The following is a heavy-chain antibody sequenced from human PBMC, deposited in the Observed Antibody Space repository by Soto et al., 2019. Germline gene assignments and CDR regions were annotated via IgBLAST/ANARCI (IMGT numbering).Heavy chain of an antibody. J-gene: IGHJ4*02. CDR2: ISYDGSNK. D-gene: IGHD3-16*01. V-gene: IGHV3-30*18. Sequence: QVQLVESGGGVVQPGRSLRLSCAASGFTFSTNGMHWVRQAPGKGLEWVAVISYDGSNKYYADSVKGRLTISRDNSKNTLYLQMNSLGAEDTAVYYCAKDRVESGLGEVDYWGQGTLVTVSS. CDR3: AKDRVESGLGEVDY. CDR1: GFTFSTNG.